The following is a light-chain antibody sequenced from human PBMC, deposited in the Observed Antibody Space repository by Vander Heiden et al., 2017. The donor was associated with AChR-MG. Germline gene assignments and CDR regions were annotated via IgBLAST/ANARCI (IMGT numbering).Light chain of an antibody. CDR2: GAS. V-gene: IGKV3-20*01. CDR1: QSVSSTY. Sequence: EIVLTQSPGTLSLSPGERATLSCRASQSVSSTYLAWYQQKPGQAPRLLIYGASSRATGIPDRFSGGGSGTDFTLAISTLEPEDFAVYYCQQYGSSPHTFGQGTKLEIK. CDR3: QQYGSSPHT. J-gene: IGKJ2*01.